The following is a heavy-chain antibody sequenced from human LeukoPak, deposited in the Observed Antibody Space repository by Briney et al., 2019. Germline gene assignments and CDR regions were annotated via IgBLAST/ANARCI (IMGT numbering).Heavy chain of an antibody. CDR3: ARDRSEGHDSSGPLDAFDV. D-gene: IGHD3-22*01. J-gene: IGHJ3*01. Sequence: GGSLRLSCSASGFTFSNYCMNWVRQTPGKGLEWVSSISSSYTYIYYADSMKGRFTISRDNARNSLYLQMNSLRADDTAVYYCARDRSEGHDSSGPLDAFDVWGQGTLVTVSS. V-gene: IGHV3-21*06. CDR1: GFTFSNYC. CDR2: ISSSYTYI.